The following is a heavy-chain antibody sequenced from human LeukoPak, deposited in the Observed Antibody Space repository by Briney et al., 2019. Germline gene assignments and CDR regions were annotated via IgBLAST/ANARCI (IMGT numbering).Heavy chain of an antibody. CDR2: ISYDGTNK. CDR1: GFTFSNYA. D-gene: IGHD6-13*01. J-gene: IGHJ1*01. CDR3: AGSPKYSSSWYEYFEH. Sequence: PGRSLRLSCAASGFTFSNYAMHWVRQAPGKGLEWVAVISYDGTNKYYADSVRGRFTIPRDNSMNTLFLQMNSLRAEDTAVYYCAGSPKYSSSWYEYFEHWGQGALVTVSS. V-gene: IGHV3-30*01.